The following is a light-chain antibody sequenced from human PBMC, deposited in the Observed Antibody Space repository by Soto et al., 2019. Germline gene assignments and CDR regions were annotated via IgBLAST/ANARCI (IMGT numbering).Light chain of an antibody. Sequence: EIVLTQSPGTLSLSPGERATLSCRASQSVSSTYLAWYQQNPGQARRLLIYGASSRATGIPDRFSGSGSGTDFTLTISRLEPEDFAVYFCQQYGSSPYTFGQGTKVEIK. J-gene: IGKJ2*01. V-gene: IGKV3-20*01. CDR1: QSVSSTY. CDR3: QQYGSSPYT. CDR2: GAS.